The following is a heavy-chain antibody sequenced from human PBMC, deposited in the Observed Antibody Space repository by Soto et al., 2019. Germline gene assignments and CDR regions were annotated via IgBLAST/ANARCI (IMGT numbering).Heavy chain of an antibody. D-gene: IGHD6-13*01. CDR1: GGSISSSSYY. CDR2: IYYSGST. CDR3: VRTAAAGTFPHYFDY. V-gene: IGHV4-39*01. J-gene: IGHJ4*02. Sequence: QLQLQESGSGLVKPSETLSLTCTVSGGSISSSSYYWGWIRQPPGKGLEWIGSIYYSGSTYYNPSLKSRVTISVDTSKNQFSLKLSSVTAADTAVYYCVRTAAAGTFPHYFDYWGQGTLVTVSS.